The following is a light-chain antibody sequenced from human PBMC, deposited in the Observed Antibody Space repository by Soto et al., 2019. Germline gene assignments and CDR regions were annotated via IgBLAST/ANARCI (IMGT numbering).Light chain of an antibody. CDR3: SSKTSSRTPFV. CDR1: SSDVGGYNY. J-gene: IGLJ1*01. V-gene: IGLV2-14*01. Sequence: QSALTQPASVSGSPGQSITISCTGTSSDVGGYNYVSWYQPHPGNAPRLMIYEVNNRPSGVPNRFSGSKSGSTASLTISGLQAEDEADYYCSSKTSSRTPFVFGTGTKVTVL. CDR2: EVN.